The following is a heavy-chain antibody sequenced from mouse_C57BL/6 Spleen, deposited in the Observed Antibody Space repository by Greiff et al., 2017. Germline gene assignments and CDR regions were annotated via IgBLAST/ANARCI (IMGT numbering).Heavy chain of an antibody. CDR3: ARDYGSSYGYFDV. D-gene: IGHD1-1*01. V-gene: IGHV14-3*01. CDR1: GFNIKNTY. J-gene: IGHJ1*03. CDR2: IDPANGNT. Sequence: EVQLQESVAELVRPGASVKLSCTASGFNIKNTYMHWVKQRPEQGLEWIGRIDPANGNTKYAPKFQGKATITADPSSNTAYLQLSSLTSEDTAIYYCARDYGSSYGYFDVWGTGTTVTVSS.